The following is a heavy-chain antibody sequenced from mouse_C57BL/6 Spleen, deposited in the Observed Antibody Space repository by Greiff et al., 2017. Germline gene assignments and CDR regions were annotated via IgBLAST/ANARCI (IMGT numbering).Heavy chain of an antibody. CDR1: GYTFTDYN. CDR3: ATDGYPYYYAMDY. CDR2: IHPSDSDT. D-gene: IGHD2-3*01. V-gene: IGHV1S45*01. J-gene: IGHJ4*01. Sequence: EVQLQQSGPELVKPGASVKMSCKASGYTFTDYNMHWVKQSHGTSLEWIGRIHPSDSDTNYNQKFKGKATLTVDKSSSTAYMQLSSLTSEDSAVYYCATDGYPYYYAMDYWGQGTSVTVSS.